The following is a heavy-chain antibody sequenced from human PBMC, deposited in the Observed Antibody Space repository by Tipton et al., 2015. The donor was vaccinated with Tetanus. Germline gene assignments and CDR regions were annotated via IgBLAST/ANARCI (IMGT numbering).Heavy chain of an antibody. Sequence: TLSLTCTVSGASISSYYWSWIRQPAGKGLEWIGRVYNSGSTDYNPSLKGRVTISVDTSTTQFSLRLNSVTAADTAIYYCARDHRLSASYAGWFDPWGQGTLVTVSS. CDR1: GASISSYY. J-gene: IGHJ5*02. CDR3: ARDHRLSASYAGWFDP. CDR2: VYNSGST. V-gene: IGHV4-4*07. D-gene: IGHD1-26*01.